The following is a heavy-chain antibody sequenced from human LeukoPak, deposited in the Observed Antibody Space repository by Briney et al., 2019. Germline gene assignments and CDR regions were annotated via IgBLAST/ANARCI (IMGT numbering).Heavy chain of an antibody. J-gene: IGHJ5*02. V-gene: IGHV1-8*01. Sequence: VASVKVSCKASGYTFTSYDINWVRQATGQGLEWMGWMNPNSGNTGYAQKFQGRVTMTRNTSISTAYMELSSLRSEDTAVYYCASRYSSSWYVPWFDPWGQGTLVTVSS. CDR3: ASRYSSSWYVPWFDP. CDR2: MNPNSGNT. D-gene: IGHD6-13*01. CDR1: GYTFTSYD.